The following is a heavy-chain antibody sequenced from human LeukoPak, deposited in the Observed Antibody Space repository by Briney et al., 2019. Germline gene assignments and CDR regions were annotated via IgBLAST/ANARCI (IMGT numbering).Heavy chain of an antibody. CDR3: AREAVVGTSFDY. CDR1: GGTFSSYA. D-gene: IGHD6-19*01. J-gene: IGHJ4*02. V-gene: IGHV1-69*06. Sequence: ASVKVSCTASGGTFSSYAISWVRQAPGQGLEWMGGIIPIFGTANCAQKFQGRVTITADKSTSTAYMELSSLRSEDTAVYYCAREAVVGTSFDYWGQGTLVTVSS. CDR2: IIPIFGTA.